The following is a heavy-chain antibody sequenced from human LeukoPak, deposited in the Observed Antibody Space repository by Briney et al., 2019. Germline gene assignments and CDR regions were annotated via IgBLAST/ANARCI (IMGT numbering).Heavy chain of an antibody. CDR3: ARGDCSGGSCSSMDV. V-gene: IGHV3-13*04. J-gene: IGHJ6*02. CDR2: INSAGDT. D-gene: IGHD2-15*01. CDR1: GFTFSTYD. Sequence: GGSLRLSCAASGFTFSTYDMHWVRHATGKGLEWVSGINSAGDTYYPGSVKGRFTISREDAKNSFYLQMNSLRAGDTAVYYCARGDCSGGSCSSMDVWGQGTTVTVSS.